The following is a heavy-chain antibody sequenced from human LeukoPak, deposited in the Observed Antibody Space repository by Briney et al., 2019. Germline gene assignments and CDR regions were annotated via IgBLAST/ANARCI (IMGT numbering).Heavy chain of an antibody. Sequence: PSQTLSLTCTVSGGSISSGDYYWSWIRQPPGKGLEWIGYIYYSGSTYYNPSLKSRVTISVDTSKNQFSLKLSSVTAADTAVYYCARVVVVVPAAVLRTRFDPWGQGTLATVSS. CDR3: ARVVVVVPAAVLRTRFDP. J-gene: IGHJ5*02. V-gene: IGHV4-30-4*08. CDR2: IYYSGST. CDR1: GGSISSGDYY. D-gene: IGHD2-2*01.